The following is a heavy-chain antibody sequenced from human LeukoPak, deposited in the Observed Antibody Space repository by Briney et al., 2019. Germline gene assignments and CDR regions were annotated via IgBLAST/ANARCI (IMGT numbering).Heavy chain of an antibody. J-gene: IGHJ5*02. D-gene: IGHD2-2*01. Sequence: SETLSLTCTVSGGSISSYYWSWIRQPAGKGLEWIGRIYTSGSTNYNPSLKSRVTMSVDTSKNQFSLKLSSVTAADTAVYYCARGGGQYCSSTSCFPRNWFDPWGQGTLVTVSS. CDR1: GGSISSYY. CDR2: IYTSGST. CDR3: ARGGGQYCSSTSCFPRNWFDP. V-gene: IGHV4-4*07.